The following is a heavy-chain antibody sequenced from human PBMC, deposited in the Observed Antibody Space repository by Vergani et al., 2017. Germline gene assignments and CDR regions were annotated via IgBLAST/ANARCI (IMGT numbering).Heavy chain of an antibody. CDR2: ISSSSSYT. Sequence: QVQLVESGGGLVKPGGSLRLSCAASGFTFSDYYMSWIRQAPGKGLEWVSYISSSSSYTNYADSGKGRFTISRDNAKNSLYLQMNSLRAEDPAVYYCARPTYSSSSSYFDYWGQGTLVTVSS. CDR1: GFTFSDYY. J-gene: IGHJ4*02. CDR3: ARPTYSSSSSYFDY. V-gene: IGHV3-11*06. D-gene: IGHD6-6*01.